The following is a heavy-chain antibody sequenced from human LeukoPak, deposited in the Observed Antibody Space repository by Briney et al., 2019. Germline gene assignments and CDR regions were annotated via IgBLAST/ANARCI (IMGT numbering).Heavy chain of an antibody. CDR2: ISYDGSNK. Sequence: PGRSLRLSCAASGFTFSSFAMHWVRQAPGKGLEWVAVISYDGSNKYYADSVKGRFTISRDNSKNTLYLQMNSLRAEDTAVYYCAKVLRYSSSSTFDYWGQGTLVTVSS. CDR3: AKVLRYSSSSTFDY. V-gene: IGHV3-30-3*01. J-gene: IGHJ4*02. D-gene: IGHD6-6*01. CDR1: GFTFSSFA.